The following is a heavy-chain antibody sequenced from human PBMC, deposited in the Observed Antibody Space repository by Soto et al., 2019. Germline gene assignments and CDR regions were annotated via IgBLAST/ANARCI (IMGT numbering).Heavy chain of an antibody. Sequence: EVRLVESGGGLVQPGGSLRLSCAASGFTFSSYWMYWVRQAPGKGLVWVSRIKTDGSITSYADSVKGRFTVSRDNARDMLYLQMNSLRAEDTAVYYCAKDMNSVPEYWGQGTLVTVSS. D-gene: IGHD1-7*01. V-gene: IGHV3-74*01. CDR2: IKTDGSIT. CDR1: GFTFSSYW. J-gene: IGHJ4*02. CDR3: AKDMNSVPEY.